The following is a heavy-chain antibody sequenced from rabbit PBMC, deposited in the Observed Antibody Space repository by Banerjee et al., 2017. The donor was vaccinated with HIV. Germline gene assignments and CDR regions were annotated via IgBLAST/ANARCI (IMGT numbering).Heavy chain of an antibody. CDR2: ISTGDGST. V-gene: IGHV1S47*01. CDR1: GFDFSSYG. J-gene: IGHJ3*01. Sequence: QEQLVESGGGLVQPGGSLKLSCKASGFDFSSYGVNWVRQAPGKGLEWIGCISTGDGSTYYASWVNGRFSISRENTQNTVSLQMNSLTAADTATYFCVRDLHYVGYSGYGAATRLDLWGQGTLVTVS. CDR3: VRDLHYVGYSGYGAATRLDL. D-gene: IGHD7-1*01.